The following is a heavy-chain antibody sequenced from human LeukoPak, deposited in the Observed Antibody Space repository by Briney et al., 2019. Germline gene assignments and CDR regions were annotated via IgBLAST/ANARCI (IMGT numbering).Heavy chain of an antibody. CDR1: GFTFSSYW. Sequence: GGSLRLSCAASGFTFSSYWMSWVRQAPGKGLEWVANIKQDGSEKYYVDSVKGRFTISRDNAKNSLYLQMNSLRAEDTAVYYCARVSMYSGSYSVDYWGQGTLVTVSS. CDR3: ARVSMYSGSYSVDY. J-gene: IGHJ4*02. CDR2: IKQDGSEK. D-gene: IGHD1-26*01. V-gene: IGHV3-7*01.